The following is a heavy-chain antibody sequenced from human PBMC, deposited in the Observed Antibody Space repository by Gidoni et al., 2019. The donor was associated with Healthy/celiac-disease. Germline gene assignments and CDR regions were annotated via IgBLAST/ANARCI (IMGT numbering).Heavy chain of an antibody. V-gene: IGHV3-9*01. D-gene: IGHD6-13*01. CDR2: ISWNSGSI. CDR1: GFPFGDYA. CDR3: AKGPYSSSWYLFDY. J-gene: IGHJ4*02. Sequence: EVQLVESGGGLVQPGRSLRLSCAASGFPFGDYAMHWVRQAPGKGLEWVSGISWNSGSIGYADSVKGRFTISRDNAKNSLYLQMNSLRAEDTALYYCAKGPYSSSWYLFDYWGQGTLVTVSS.